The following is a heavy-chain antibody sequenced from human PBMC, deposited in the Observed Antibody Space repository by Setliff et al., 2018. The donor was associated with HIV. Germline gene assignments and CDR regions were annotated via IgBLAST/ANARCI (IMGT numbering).Heavy chain of an antibody. D-gene: IGHD6-19*01. CDR3: VMNGWYSLEY. J-gene: IGHJ4*02. V-gene: IGHV4-4*02. Sequence: PSETLSLTCAVSGDSISSHDWWSWVRQPPGKGLEWIGEIHHSGSTNYDPSLKSRVTILVDKSKNEFSLKFNSVTAADTAVYYCVMNGWYSLEYWGRGMLVTVSS. CDR2: IHHSGST. CDR1: GDSISSHDW.